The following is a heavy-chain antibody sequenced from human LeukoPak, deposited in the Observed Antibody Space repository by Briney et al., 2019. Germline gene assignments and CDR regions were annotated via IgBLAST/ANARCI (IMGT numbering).Heavy chain of an antibody. CDR3: ARDSGDLYCSSTSCPLDY. J-gene: IGHJ4*02. Sequence: GGSLRLSCAASGFTFSSYWMHWVRQAPGKGLVWVSRINTDGSSTSYADSVKGRFTISRDNAKNTLYLQMNSLRAEDTAVYYCARDSGDLYCSSTSCPLDYWGQGTLVTVSS. V-gene: IGHV3-74*01. CDR1: GFTFSSYW. D-gene: IGHD2-2*01. CDR2: INTDGSST.